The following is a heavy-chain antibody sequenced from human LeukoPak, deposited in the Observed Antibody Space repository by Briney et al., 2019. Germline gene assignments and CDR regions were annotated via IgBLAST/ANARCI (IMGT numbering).Heavy chain of an antibody. V-gene: IGHV3-48*04. CDR3: ARDGGGATDY. D-gene: IGHD3-16*01. CDR1: GFTFSSYS. CDR2: ISSSSTI. Sequence: PGGSLRLSCAASGFTFSSYSMNWVRQAPGKGLEWVSYISSSSTIYYADSVKGRFTISRDNAKNSLYLQMNSLRAEDTAVYYCARDGGGATDYWGQGTLVTVSS. J-gene: IGHJ4*02.